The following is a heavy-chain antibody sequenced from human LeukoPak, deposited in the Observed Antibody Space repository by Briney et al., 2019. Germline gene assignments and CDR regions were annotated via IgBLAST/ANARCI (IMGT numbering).Heavy chain of an antibody. CDR1: AFTFSHYG. CDR3: ARSGYSYGPSAYYYGMDV. J-gene: IGHJ6*02. Sequence: PGGSLRLSCAASAFTFSHYGMHWVRQAPGKGLEWVAVIWYDGSNKYYADSVKGRFTISRDNSKNTLYLQMNSLRAEDTAVYYCARSGYSYGPSAYYYGMDVWGQGTTVTVSS. CDR2: IWYDGSNK. D-gene: IGHD5-18*01. V-gene: IGHV3-33*01.